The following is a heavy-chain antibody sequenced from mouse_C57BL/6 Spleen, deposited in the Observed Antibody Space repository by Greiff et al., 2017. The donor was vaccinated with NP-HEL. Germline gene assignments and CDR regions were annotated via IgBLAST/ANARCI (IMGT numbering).Heavy chain of an antibody. CDR1: GFTFSSYG. D-gene: IGHD1-1*01. V-gene: IGHV5-6*01. CDR3: ASTTESSYFDV. Sequence: EVQLVESGGDLVKPGGSLTLSCAASGFTFSSYGMSWVRQTPDKRLAWVATISSGGSYTSYPDSVKGRFTISRDNAKNTLYLQMSSLKSEDTAMYYCASTTESSYFDVWGTGTTVTVSS. J-gene: IGHJ1*03. CDR2: ISSGGSYT.